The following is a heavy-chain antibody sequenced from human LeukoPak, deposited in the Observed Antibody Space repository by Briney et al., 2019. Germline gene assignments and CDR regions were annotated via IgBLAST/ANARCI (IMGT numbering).Heavy chain of an antibody. CDR3: ARVGYCSSTSCYNWFDP. D-gene: IGHD2-2*01. CDR1: GGSFSGYY. V-gene: IGHV4-34*01. J-gene: IGHJ5*02. Sequence: SETLSLTCAVSGGSFSGYYWTWIRQPPGKGLEWIGEINHSGSTNYNPSLKSRVTISVDTSKNQFSLKLSSVTAADTAVYYCARVGYCSSTSCYNWFDPWGQGTLVTVSS. CDR2: INHSGST.